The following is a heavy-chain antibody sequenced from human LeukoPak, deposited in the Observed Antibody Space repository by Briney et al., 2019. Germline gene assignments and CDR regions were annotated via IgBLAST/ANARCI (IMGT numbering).Heavy chain of an antibody. D-gene: IGHD1-1*01. Sequence: PGGSLRLSCAASGFTFSNYGMHWVRQAPGKGLQWVAVIWYDGSNEYYTGSGKGRFTISRDNAHNTLYLQMNSLRAEDTAVYYCARGSQSTWGFFAYWGQGTRVTVSS. CDR1: GFTFSNYG. CDR2: IWYDGSNE. CDR3: ARGSQSTWGFFAY. J-gene: IGHJ4*02. V-gene: IGHV3-33*01.